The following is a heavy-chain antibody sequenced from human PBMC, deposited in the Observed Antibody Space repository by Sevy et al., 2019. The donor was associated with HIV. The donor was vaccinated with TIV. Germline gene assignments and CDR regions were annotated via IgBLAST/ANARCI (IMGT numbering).Heavy chain of an antibody. CDR1: GFTFSSYG. D-gene: IGHD2-15*01. Sequence: GGSLRLSCAASGFTFSSYGMHWVRQAPGKGLEWVAVISYDGSNKYYADSVKGRFTISRDNSKNTLYLQMNSLRAEDTAVYYCAKDLGGYCSGGSCYPGWFDPWGQGTLVTVSS. CDR3: AKDLGGYCSGGSCYPGWFDP. V-gene: IGHV3-30*18. J-gene: IGHJ5*02. CDR2: ISYDGSNK.